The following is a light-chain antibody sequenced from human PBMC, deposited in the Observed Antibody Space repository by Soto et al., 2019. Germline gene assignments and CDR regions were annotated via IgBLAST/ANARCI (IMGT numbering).Light chain of an antibody. Sequence: ETVLTQSPGTLSLSPGERVTLSCRASQSVCSRCLAWYQQKPGQSPRLLIYGASSRATGIPDRFSGSGSGTDFTPPISRLEPEDFAVYYCQHYGTTPWTFGQGTKVGIK. CDR1: QSVCSRC. CDR2: GAS. CDR3: QHYGTTPWT. V-gene: IGKV3-20*01. J-gene: IGKJ1*01.